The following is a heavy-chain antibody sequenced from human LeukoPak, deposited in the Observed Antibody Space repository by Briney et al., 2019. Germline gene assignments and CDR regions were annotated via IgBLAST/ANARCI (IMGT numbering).Heavy chain of an antibody. Sequence: PSETLSLTCAVYGGSFSGYYWSWIRQPPGKGLEWIGEINHSGSTNYNPSLKSRVTISVDTSKNQFSLKLSSVTAADTAVYYCARHLEMATSEAFDIWGQGTMVTVSS. CDR2: INHSGST. V-gene: IGHV4-34*01. CDR1: GGSFSGYY. CDR3: ARHLEMATSEAFDI. D-gene: IGHD5-24*01. J-gene: IGHJ3*02.